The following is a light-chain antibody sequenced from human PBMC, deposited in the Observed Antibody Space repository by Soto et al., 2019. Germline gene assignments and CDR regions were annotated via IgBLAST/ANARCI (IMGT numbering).Light chain of an antibody. CDR1: QSISSY. J-gene: IGKJ2*01. V-gene: IGKV1-39*01. CDR2: VAS. CDR3: QQSYRSPYT. Sequence: DLQMTQSPSSLSASVGDRVTITCRASQSISSYLNWYQQKPGKAPKFLIYVASTLQSGVPSRFSGSGSGTDFTLTSSGRQPEDCSTSYCQQSYRSPYTSGQGTKLEIK.